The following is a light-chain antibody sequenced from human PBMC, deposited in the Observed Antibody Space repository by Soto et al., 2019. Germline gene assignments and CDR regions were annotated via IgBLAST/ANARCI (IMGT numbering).Light chain of an antibody. CDR2: DSS. V-gene: IGKV3-11*01. CDR1: QSVSNV. J-gene: IGKJ1*01. CDR3: QQRFSSWT. Sequence: EIVLTQSPATLSLSPGERATLSCRASQSVSNVLAWYQQKPGQAPRLLIYDSSNRVTGIPARFSGSGSGTDFTLTISSLEPEDFAVYYCQQRFSSWTFGQGTKVEIK.